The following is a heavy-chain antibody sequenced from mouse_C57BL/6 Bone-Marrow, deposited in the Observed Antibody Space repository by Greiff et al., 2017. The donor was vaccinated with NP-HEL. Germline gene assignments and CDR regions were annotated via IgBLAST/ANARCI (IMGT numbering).Heavy chain of an antibody. D-gene: IGHD1-1*01. CDR1: GFTFSSYA. CDR2: ISDGGSYT. V-gene: IGHV5-4*03. CDR3: ARGEVIYYYGDWYFDV. Sequence: DVKLVESGGGLVKPGGSLKLSCAASGFTFSSYAMSWVRQTPEKRLEWVATISDGGSYTYYPDNVKGRFTISRDNAKNNLYLQMSHLKSEDTAMYYCARGEVIYYYGDWYFDVWGTGTTVTVSS. J-gene: IGHJ1*03.